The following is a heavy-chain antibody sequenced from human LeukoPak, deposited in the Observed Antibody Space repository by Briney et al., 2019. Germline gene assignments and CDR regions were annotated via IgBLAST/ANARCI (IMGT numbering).Heavy chain of an antibody. Sequence: GGSLRLSCAASGFTFSTYAMYWVRPAPGKRLEWEADIWYEGSNKYYADSVKGRVTISRDNSKNTLYLQMNRLRAEETAVYYCARGREYCSSTSCRDAFDIWGLGTMVTVSS. CDR2: IWYEGSNK. J-gene: IGHJ3*02. CDR1: GFTFSTYA. D-gene: IGHD2-2*01. V-gene: IGHV3-33*01. CDR3: ARGREYCSSTSCRDAFDI.